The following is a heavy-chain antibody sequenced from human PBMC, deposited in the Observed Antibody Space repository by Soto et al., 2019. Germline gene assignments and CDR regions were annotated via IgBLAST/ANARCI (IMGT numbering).Heavy chain of an antibody. CDR3: ARKPHGSSITMIRRGGAYYFDY. J-gene: IGHJ4*02. CDR2: ISAYNANT. V-gene: IGHV1-18*01. D-gene: IGHD3-10*01. Sequence: QVQLVQSGGEVKKPGASVKVSCKASGYTFTSYVISWVRQAPGQGLEWMGWISAYNANTNYAQKVQGRVAMTPDTSTSTAYMELRSLRSDDTAVYYCARKPHGSSITMIRRGGAYYFDYWGQGTLVTVSS. CDR1: GYTFTSYV.